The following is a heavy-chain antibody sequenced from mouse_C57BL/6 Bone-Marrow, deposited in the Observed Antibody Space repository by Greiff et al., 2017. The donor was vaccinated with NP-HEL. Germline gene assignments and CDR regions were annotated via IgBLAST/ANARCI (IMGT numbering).Heavy chain of an antibody. Sequence: QVQLQQPGAELVRPGTSVKLSCKASGYTFTSYWMHWVKQRPGQGLEWIGVIDPSDSYTNYNQKFKGKATLTVDTSSSTAYMQLSSLTSEDSAVYYCERFYYYQQDYYAMDYWGQGTSVTVSS. J-gene: IGHJ4*01. D-gene: IGHD1-1*01. V-gene: IGHV1-59*01. CDR3: ERFYYYQQDYYAMDY. CDR1: GYTFTSYW. CDR2: IDPSDSYT.